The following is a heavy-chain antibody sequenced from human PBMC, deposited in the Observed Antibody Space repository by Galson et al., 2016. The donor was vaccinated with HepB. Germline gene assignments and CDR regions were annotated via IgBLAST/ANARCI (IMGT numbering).Heavy chain of an antibody. CDR1: GDSVSSDSAT. CDR2: TYYRSMWYN. D-gene: IGHD3-22*01. CDR3: TRGTVIPGRGGYFDY. J-gene: IGHJ4*02. V-gene: IGHV6-1*01. Sequence: SAISGDSVSSDSATWNWIRLSPSRGLEWLGRTYYRSMWYNDYGRSVRSRITINPDTSSNQFSLQLNTVIPEDTAVYYCTRGTVIPGRGGYFDYWGQGTLVTVSS.